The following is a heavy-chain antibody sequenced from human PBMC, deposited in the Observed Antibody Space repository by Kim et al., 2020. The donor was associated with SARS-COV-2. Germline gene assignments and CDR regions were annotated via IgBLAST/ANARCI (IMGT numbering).Heavy chain of an antibody. D-gene: IGHD3-10*01. J-gene: IGHJ6*02. CDR3: ARHRPLTSALSGTRHYYYYGMDV. CDR2: IYYSGST. CDR1: GGSISSSSYY. Sequence: SETLSLTCTVSGGSISSSSYYWGWIRQPPGKGLEWIGSIYYSGSTYYNPSLKSRVTISVDTSKNQFSLKLSSVTAADTAVYYCARHRPLTSALSGTRHYYYYGMDVWGQGTTVTVSS. V-gene: IGHV4-39*01.